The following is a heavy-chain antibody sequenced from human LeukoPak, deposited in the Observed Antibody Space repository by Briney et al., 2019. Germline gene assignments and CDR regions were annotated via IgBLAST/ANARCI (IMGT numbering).Heavy chain of an antibody. CDR3: ARTSATPRSGYLTPPDDY. J-gene: IGHJ4*02. D-gene: IGHD3-22*01. CDR2: INAGNGNT. Sequence: ASVKVSCKASGYTFTSYAMHWVRQAPGQRLEWMGWINAGNGNTKYSQKFQGRVTITRDTSASTAYMELSSLRSEDTAVYYCARTSATPRSGYLTPPDDYWGQGTLVTVSS. CDR1: GYTFTSYA. V-gene: IGHV1-3*01.